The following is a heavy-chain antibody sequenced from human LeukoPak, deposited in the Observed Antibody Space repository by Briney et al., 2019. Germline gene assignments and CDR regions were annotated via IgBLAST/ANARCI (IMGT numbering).Heavy chain of an antibody. V-gene: IGHV4-4*02. J-gene: IGHJ5*02. CDR3: ARVRGYLAWFDP. CDR1: GDSISSSNW. CDR2: IYSSGST. Sequence: PSGTLSLTCAVSGDSISSSNWWTWVRQPPGKGLEWIGSIYSSGSTNYNPSLKSQVTISVDTSKNQFSLKLSSVTAADTAVYYCARVRGYLAWFDPWGQGTLVTVSS. D-gene: IGHD1-1*01.